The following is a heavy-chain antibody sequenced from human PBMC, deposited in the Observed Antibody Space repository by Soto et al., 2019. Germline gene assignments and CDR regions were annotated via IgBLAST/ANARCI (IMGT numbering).Heavy chain of an antibody. D-gene: IGHD6-19*01. Sequence: QVQLVQSGAAVKKPGASVKVSCKASGYTFTSYAMHWVRQAPGQRLEWMGWINAGNGNTKYSQKFQGRVTITRDTSASTAYMELSSLRSEDTAVYYCAREYSSGWNFDYWGQGTLVTVSS. J-gene: IGHJ4*02. CDR1: GYTFTSYA. CDR3: AREYSSGWNFDY. CDR2: INAGNGNT. V-gene: IGHV1-3*01.